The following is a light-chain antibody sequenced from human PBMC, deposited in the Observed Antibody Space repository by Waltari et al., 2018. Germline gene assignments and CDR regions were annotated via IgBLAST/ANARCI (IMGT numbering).Light chain of an antibody. CDR1: QSIRSN. J-gene: IGKJ1*01. Sequence: EILMTQSPSTLSVCPGERATLSCRASQSIRSNLAWYQHKPGQAPRLLIYGASTRATGIPARFSGSGSGTEFTLTISSLQSEDFAVYFCQQYDNWLGTFGQGTKVEIK. V-gene: IGKV3-15*01. CDR2: GAS. CDR3: QQYDNWLGT.